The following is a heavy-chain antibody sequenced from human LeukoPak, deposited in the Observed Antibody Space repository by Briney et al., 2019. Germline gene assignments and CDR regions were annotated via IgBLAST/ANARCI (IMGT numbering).Heavy chain of an antibody. V-gene: IGHV3-23*01. CDR2: ISTSGRAT. CDR1: GFALSTYA. D-gene: IGHD5/OR15-5a*01. Sequence: GGSLRLSCAASGFALSTYAMTWVRQAPEKGLQWVSTISTSGRATYYADSVEGRFTISRDNSKNTLYLQMNSLRADDTAVYYCAKARGSSVYEQFDYWGQGTQVTVSP. CDR3: AKARGSSVYEQFDY. J-gene: IGHJ4*02.